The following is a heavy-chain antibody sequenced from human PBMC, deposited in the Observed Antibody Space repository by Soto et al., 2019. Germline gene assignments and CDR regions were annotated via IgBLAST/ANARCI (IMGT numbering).Heavy chain of an antibody. CDR1: GYTFTNFY. CDR3: SRGLGSGDF. CDR2: INPNGGCT. Sequence: QVQLVQSGAEVKGPGASVKVSCKTSGYTFTNFYIHWVRQAPGQGLEWMAIINPNGGCTNYAQRFQGRVILTSDTPTNTVYMELSNLRSDDTAVYYCSRGLGSGDFWGQGTLVTVSS. J-gene: IGHJ4*02. V-gene: IGHV1-46*03. D-gene: IGHD3-3*01.